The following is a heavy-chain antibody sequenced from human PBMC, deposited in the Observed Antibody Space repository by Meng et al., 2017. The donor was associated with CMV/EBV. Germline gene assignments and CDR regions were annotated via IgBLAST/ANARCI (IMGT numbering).Heavy chain of an antibody. V-gene: IGHV3-53*01. CDR2: IYSGGST. CDR1: GFTVSSNY. Sequence: LSCAASGFTVSSNYMSWVRQAPGKGLEWVAVIYSGGSTYYADSVKGRFTISRDNSKNTLYLQMNSRRAEDTAVYYCARDRAAGDFDYWGQGTLVTVSS. D-gene: IGHD6-13*01. CDR3: ARDRAAGDFDY. J-gene: IGHJ4*02.